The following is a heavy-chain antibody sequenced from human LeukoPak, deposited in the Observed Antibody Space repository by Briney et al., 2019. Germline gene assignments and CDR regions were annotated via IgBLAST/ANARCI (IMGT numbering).Heavy chain of an antibody. V-gene: IGHV4-34*01. CDR2: INHSGST. Sequence: SETLSLTCAVYGGSFSGYYWSWIRLPPGKGLEWIGEINHSGSTNYNPSLKSRVTISVDTSKNQFSLKLSPVTAADTAVYYCASAIVVVPAALGYWGQGTLVTVSS. J-gene: IGHJ4*02. CDR3: ASAIVVVPAALGY. D-gene: IGHD2-2*01. CDR1: GGSFSGYY.